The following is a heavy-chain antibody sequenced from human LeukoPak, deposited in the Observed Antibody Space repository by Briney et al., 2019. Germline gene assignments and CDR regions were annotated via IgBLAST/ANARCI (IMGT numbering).Heavy chain of an antibody. CDR3: AELGITMIGGV. CDR2: ISGSGGST. J-gene: IGHJ6*04. Sequence: GGSLRLSCTASGFSFSSYGMSWARQAPGKGLEWVSAISGSGGSTYYADSVKGRFTISRDNAKNSLYLQMNSLRAEDTAVYYCAELGITMIGGVWGKGTTVTISS. V-gene: IGHV3-23*01. D-gene: IGHD3-10*02. CDR1: GFSFSSYG.